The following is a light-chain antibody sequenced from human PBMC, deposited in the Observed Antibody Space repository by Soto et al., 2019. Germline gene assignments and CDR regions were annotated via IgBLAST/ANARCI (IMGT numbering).Light chain of an antibody. CDR3: QQLNSYPYT. J-gene: IGKJ2*01. CDR1: QGISSY. Sequence: DIQLTQSPSFLSASVGDRVTITCRASQGISSYLAWYQQKPGKAPKLLIYAASTLQSGVPSRFSGSGSGTEVTLTISRLQPEDCATYYCQQLNSYPYTLGQGTKLEIK. V-gene: IGKV1-9*01. CDR2: AAS.